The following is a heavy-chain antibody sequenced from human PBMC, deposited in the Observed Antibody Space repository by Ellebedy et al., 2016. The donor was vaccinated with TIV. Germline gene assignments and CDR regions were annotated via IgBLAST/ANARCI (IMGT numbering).Heavy chain of an antibody. J-gene: IGHJ3*02. Sequence: AASVKVSCKASGYTFTSYAMHWVRQAPGQRLEWMGWINAGNGNTKYSQKFQGRVTMTRDTSTSTVYMELSSLRSEDTAVYYCARDVRYAFDIWGQGTTVTVSS. D-gene: IGHD5-24*01. CDR1: GYTFTSYA. CDR3: ARDVRYAFDI. CDR2: INAGNGNT. V-gene: IGHV1-3*01.